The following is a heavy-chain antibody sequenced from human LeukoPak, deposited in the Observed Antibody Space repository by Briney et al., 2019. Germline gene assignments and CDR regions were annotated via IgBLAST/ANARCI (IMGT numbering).Heavy chain of an antibody. CDR3: AKMQGYFDY. V-gene: IGHV3-23*01. CDR1: GFTFSSYA. CDR2: ISNSGGST. J-gene: IGHJ4*02. Sequence: PGGSLRLSCAASGFTFSSYAMSWVRQAPGKGLEWVSTISNSGGSTRYADSVKGRFTISRDNSKNTLYLQMNGLRVEDTAVYYCAKMQGYFDYWGQGTLVTVSS.